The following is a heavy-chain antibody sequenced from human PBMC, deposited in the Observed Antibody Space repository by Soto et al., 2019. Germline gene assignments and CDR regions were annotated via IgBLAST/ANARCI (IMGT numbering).Heavy chain of an antibody. CDR2: ISGSAGST. CDR1: GFTFNNYA. J-gene: IGHJ4*02. Sequence: GGSLRLSCAASGFTFNNYAINWVRQSPGKGLEWVSVISGSAGSTYYADSVKGRFTITRDNSKNTLYLQMSSLRVEDTAVYYCAKAGGAAGTVDYFDYWGQGTLVTVSS. CDR3: AKAGGAAGTVDYFDY. V-gene: IGHV3-23*01. D-gene: IGHD6-13*01.